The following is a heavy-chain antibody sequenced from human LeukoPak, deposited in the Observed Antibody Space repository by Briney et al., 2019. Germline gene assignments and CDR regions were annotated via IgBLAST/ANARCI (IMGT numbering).Heavy chain of an antibody. Sequence: GGSLRLSCAASGFTVSSNYMSWVRQAPGKGLEWVSVIYSGGSTYYADSVKGRFTISRDNSKNTLYLQMNSLRAEDTAVYYYARGIAGSSSFDYWGQGTLVTVSS. V-gene: IGHV3-53*01. CDR1: GFTVSSNY. D-gene: IGHD6-13*01. J-gene: IGHJ4*02. CDR2: IYSGGST. CDR3: ARGIAGSSSFDY.